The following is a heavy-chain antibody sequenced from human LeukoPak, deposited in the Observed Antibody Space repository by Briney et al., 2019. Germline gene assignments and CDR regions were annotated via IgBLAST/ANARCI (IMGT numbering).Heavy chain of an antibody. CDR1: GFTFSRYA. J-gene: IGHJ1*01. CDR2: ISGGGGST. CDR3: AKSAGWIQH. Sequence: GGSLRLSCAASGFTFSRYAMGWVRQAPGKGLEWVSGISGGGGSTYYADSVKGRFTISRDNSKNTLYLQMNSLRAEDTAVYYCAKSAGWIQHWGQGTLVTVSS. V-gene: IGHV3-23*01. D-gene: IGHD5-24*01.